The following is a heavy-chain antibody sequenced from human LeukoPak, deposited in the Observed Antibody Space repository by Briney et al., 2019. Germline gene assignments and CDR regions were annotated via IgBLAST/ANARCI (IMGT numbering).Heavy chain of an antibody. J-gene: IGHJ4*02. CDR2: ISSDGNNQ. CDR3: ARDGAGHYYESSGYFDS. D-gene: IGHD3-22*01. CDR1: GFTFSRFS. Sequence: GGSLRLSCAASGFTFSRFSLHWVRQAPGKGLEWLAVISSDGNNQYYADSVKGRFIVSRDNSQNTLFLQMNSLRAEDTAEYYCARDGAGHYYESSGYFDSWGQGTLVTVSS. V-gene: IGHV3-30-3*01.